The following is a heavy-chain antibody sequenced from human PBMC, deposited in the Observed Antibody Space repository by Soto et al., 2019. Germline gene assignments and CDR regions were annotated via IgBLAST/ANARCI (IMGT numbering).Heavy chain of an antibody. V-gene: IGHV3-48*02. CDR3: ARLDGKIARTEEFDY. CDR2: ISSSSSGI. CDR1: GFSFSSYG. J-gene: IGHJ4*02. Sequence: EVQLVESGGGLVQPGGSLRLSCAASGFSFSSYGMTWVRQAPGKGLEWISYISSSSSGIYYADSVKGRSTISRDNAGKSLFLQMNSLRDDDTSVYYCARLDGKIARTEEFDYWGQGTLVTVSS. D-gene: IGHD6-19*01.